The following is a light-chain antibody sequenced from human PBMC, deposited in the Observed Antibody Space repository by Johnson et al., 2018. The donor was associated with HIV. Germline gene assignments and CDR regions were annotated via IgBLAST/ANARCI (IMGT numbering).Light chain of an antibody. CDR1: TSNFENNY. Sequence: QPVLTQPPSVAAAPGQKVTISCSGNTSNFENNYVSWYVQLPRTAPRLLIYENNKRPSGIPDRFSGSKSGTSATLAITGLHNVDEADYYCAVWDSSLTAHYVFGTGTKITVL. CDR2: ENN. CDR3: AVWDSSLTAHYV. V-gene: IGLV1-51*01. J-gene: IGLJ1*01.